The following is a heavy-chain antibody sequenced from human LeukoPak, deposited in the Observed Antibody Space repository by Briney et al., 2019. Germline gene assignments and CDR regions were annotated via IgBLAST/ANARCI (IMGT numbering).Heavy chain of an antibody. CDR1: GYTFTSYG. V-gene: IGHV1-18*04. CDR3: ARDNLNWGWFDP. Sequence: ASVKVSCKASGYTFTSYGISWVRQAPGQGLEWMGWISAYNGNTNYAQKLKGRVTMTTDTSTSTAYMELRSLRSDDTAVYYCARDNLNWGWFDPWGQGTLVTVSS. J-gene: IGHJ5*02. D-gene: IGHD3-16*01. CDR2: ISAYNGNT.